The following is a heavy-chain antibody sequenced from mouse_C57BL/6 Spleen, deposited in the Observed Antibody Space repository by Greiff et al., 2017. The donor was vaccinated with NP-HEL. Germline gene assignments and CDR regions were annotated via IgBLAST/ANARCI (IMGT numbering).Heavy chain of an antibody. Sequence: ESGPGLVKPSQSLSLTCSVTGYSITSGYYWNWIRQFPGNKLEWMGYISYDGSNNYNPSLKNRISITRDTSKNQFFLKLNSVTTEDTATYYCARCYYGSSSYAMDYWGQGTSVTVSS. J-gene: IGHJ4*01. D-gene: IGHD1-1*01. CDR3: ARCYYGSSSYAMDY. CDR2: ISYDGSN. V-gene: IGHV3-6*01. CDR1: GYSITSGYY.